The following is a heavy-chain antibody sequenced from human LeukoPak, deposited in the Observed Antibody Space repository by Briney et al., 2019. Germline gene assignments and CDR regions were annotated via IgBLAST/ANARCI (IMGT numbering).Heavy chain of an antibody. CDR2: IYHSGST. J-gene: IGHJ5*02. V-gene: IGHV4-30-2*01. Sequence: SQTLSLTCAVSGGSISSGGYSWSWIRQPPGKGLEWIRYIYHSGSTYYNPSLKSRVTISVDRSKNQFSLKLSSVTAADTAVYYCARGSRNIVVVPAVSGGWFDPWGQGTLVTVSS. D-gene: IGHD2-2*01. CDR1: GGSISSGGYS. CDR3: ARGSRNIVVVPAVSGGWFDP.